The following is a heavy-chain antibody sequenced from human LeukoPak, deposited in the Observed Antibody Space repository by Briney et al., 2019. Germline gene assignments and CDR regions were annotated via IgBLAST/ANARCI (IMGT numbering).Heavy chain of an antibody. CDR3: SNGIYDRSY. J-gene: IGHJ4*02. CDR1: GFTFTTYW. D-gene: IGHD2/OR15-2a*01. CDR2: IKQDGSEE. V-gene: IGHV3-7*01. Sequence: TGGSLRPSCVASGFTFTTYWMAWVRQAPGKGLEWVANIKQDGSEEYYADSVRGRFTISRDNAKNSLYLLMNSLRAEDTAVYYCSNGIYDRSYWGQGTLVTVSS.